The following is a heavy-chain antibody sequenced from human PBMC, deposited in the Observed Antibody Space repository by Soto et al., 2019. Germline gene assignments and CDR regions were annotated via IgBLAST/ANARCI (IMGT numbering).Heavy chain of an antibody. CDR3: ARVRRPYCSGGRCFVDD. CDR1: GFTFSSYG. CDR2: IWYDGSNK. D-gene: IGHD2-15*01. V-gene: IGHV3-33*01. J-gene: IGHJ4*02. Sequence: GGSLRLSCAASGFTFSSYGMHWVRQAPGKGLEWVAVIWYDGSNKYYADSVKGRFTISRDNSKNTLYLQMDSLRAEDTAVHYCARVRRPYCSGGRCFVDDWGPGTLVNLSS.